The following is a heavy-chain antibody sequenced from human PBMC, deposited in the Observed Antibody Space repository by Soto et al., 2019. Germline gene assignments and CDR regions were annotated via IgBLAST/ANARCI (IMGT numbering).Heavy chain of an antibody. D-gene: IGHD2-15*01. V-gene: IGHV5-51*01. CDR1: GYSFTSYW. CDR3: ARVVAATPSYYYGMDV. Sequence: GESLKISCQRSGYSFTSYWIVSVRQMPGKGLEWMGIIYPGDSDTRYSPSFQGQVTISADKSISTAYLQWSSLKASDTAMYYCARVVAATPSYYYGMDVWGQGTTVTVSS. CDR2: IYPGDSDT. J-gene: IGHJ6*02.